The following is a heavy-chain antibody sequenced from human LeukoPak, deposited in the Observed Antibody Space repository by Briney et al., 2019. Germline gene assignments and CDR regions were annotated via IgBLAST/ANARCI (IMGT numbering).Heavy chain of an antibody. CDR2: IDQGRSHK. V-gene: IGHV3-7*01. Sequence: PGGSLRLSCAASGFTLSDYWMSWVRQAPGKGLEWVANIDQGRSHKNYVDSVKGRFTISRDNAKNSLYLQMNSLRAEDTAVYYCAKDVMRYFDWFFDYWGQGTLVTVSS. J-gene: IGHJ4*02. D-gene: IGHD3-9*01. CDR1: GFTLSDYW. CDR3: AKDVMRYFDWFFDY.